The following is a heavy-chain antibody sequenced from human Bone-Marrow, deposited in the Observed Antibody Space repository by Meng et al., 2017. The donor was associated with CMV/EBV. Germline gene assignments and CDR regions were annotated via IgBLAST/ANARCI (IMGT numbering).Heavy chain of an antibody. D-gene: IGHD3-16*01. CDR2: INHSGST. J-gene: IGHJ6*02. CDR1: GGSFSGYY. Sequence: ETLSLTCAVYGGSFSGYYWSWIRQPPGKGLEWIGEINHSGSTNYNPSLKSRVTISVDTSKNQFSLKLSSVTAADTAVYYCARRGNYYYYYGTDVWGQGTTVTVSS. CDR3: ARRGNYYYYYGTDV. V-gene: IGHV4-34*01.